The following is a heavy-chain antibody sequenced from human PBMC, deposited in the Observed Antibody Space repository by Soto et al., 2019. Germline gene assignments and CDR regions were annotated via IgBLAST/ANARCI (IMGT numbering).Heavy chain of an antibody. CDR2: ISSNGDST. J-gene: IGHJ5*02. CDR1: VFTFSMFS. CDR3: VHPRSTVQIPPT. Sequence: GLLRLSCSASVFTFSMFSMHWVREAPGKGLEYVSGISSNGDSTYYADSVKGRFTISRDNSKNTLYLQMSSLRAVDTAVYYCVHPRSTVQIPPTWGQGTLVTVSS. D-gene: IGHD4-17*01. V-gene: IGHV3-64D*06.